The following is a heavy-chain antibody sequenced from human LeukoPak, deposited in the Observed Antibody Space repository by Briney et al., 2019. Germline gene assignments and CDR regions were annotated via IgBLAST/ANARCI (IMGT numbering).Heavy chain of an antibody. J-gene: IGHJ4*02. V-gene: IGHV3-7*01. Sequence: GGSLRLSCAASGFTFSIYWMTWVRQAPGKGLEWVANIKEDGSEKYYVDSVKGRFTISRDNAKNSLYLQMNSLRAEDTAVYYCARDGWSPDYWGQGTLVTVSS. CDR3: ARDGWSPDY. CDR2: IKEDGSEK. CDR1: GFTFSIYW.